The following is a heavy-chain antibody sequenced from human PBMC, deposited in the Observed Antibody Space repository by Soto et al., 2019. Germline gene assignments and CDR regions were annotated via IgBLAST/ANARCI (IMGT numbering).Heavy chain of an antibody. CDR3: VSGSFPNWFDP. D-gene: IGHD3-10*01. Sequence: QITLKESGPTLVKPTQTLTLTCTFSGFSLSTSGVGVGWIRQPPGKALEWLALIYWDDDKRYSPSLKSRLTITKDPAKNQVVITMTNMDPVDPGTYFCVSGSFPNWFDPWGQGILVTVSS. CDR1: GFSLSTSGVG. CDR2: IYWDDDK. J-gene: IGHJ5*02. V-gene: IGHV2-5*04.